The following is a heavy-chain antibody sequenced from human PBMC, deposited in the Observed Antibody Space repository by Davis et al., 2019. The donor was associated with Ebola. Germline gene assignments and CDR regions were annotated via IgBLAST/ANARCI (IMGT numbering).Heavy chain of an antibody. CDR2: IYYSGST. CDR3: ASGVAFYDSSGYDY. V-gene: IGHV4-61*01. J-gene: IGHJ4*02. Sequence: PSETLSLTCTVSGGSVSSGSYYWSWIRQPPGKGLEWIGYIYYSGSTNYNPSLKSRVTISVDTSKNQFSLKLSSVTAADTAVYYCASGVAFYDSSGYDYWGQGTLVTVSS. D-gene: IGHD3-22*01. CDR1: GGSVSSGSYY.